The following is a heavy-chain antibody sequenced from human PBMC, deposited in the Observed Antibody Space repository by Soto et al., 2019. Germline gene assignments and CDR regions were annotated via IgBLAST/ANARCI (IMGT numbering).Heavy chain of an antibody. CDR3: VRDNYGDYDS. J-gene: IGHJ5*01. Sequence: SETLSLTCTVSGGSISTTDYYWSWIRQPPGKGLEWIGYVHHSGTAYSTPSLRSRLTIFLDRSKNQFSLRLSSVTAADTAMYYSVRDNYGDYDSWGEGILVTVSS. D-gene: IGHD4-17*01. CDR2: VHHSGTA. CDR1: GGSISTTDYY. V-gene: IGHV4-30-4*01.